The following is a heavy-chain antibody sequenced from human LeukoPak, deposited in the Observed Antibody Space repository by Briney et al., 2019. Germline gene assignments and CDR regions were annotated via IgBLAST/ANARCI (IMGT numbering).Heavy chain of an antibody. J-gene: IGHJ3*02. CDR1: GFTFGDYG. D-gene: IGHD6-13*01. V-gene: IGHV3-20*04. CDR2: INWNGGST. CDR3: ARVGYSSSWYGVSAFDI. Sequence: GGSLRLSCAASGFTFGDYGMSWVRQAPGKGLEWVSGINWNGGSTGYADSVKGRFTISRDNAKNSLYLQMNSLRAEDTALYYCARVGYSSSWYGVSAFDIWGQGTMVTVSS.